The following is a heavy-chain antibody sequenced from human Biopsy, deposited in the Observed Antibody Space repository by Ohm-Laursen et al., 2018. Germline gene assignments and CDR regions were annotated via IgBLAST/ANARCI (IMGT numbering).Heavy chain of an antibody. Sequence: SLRLSCAAPGFKFDDYGMNWVRQVPGKGLEWVSTISSSSDNIYYVDSVKGRFTISRDNAKNTLHLQMNSLRADDTAIYYCAKDLHNYGMDVWGPGTTVIVSS. V-gene: IGHV3-21*01. CDR3: AKDLHNYGMDV. CDR2: ISSSSDNI. J-gene: IGHJ6*02. CDR1: GFKFDDYG.